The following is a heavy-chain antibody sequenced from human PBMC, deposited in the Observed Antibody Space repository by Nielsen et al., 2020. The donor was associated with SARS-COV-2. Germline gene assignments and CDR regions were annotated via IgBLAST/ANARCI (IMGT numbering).Heavy chain of an antibody. Sequence: GESLKISCVASGFTFSNYAMHWVRQAPGKGLDWMTIISYDGTEHYADSVKGRFTISRDNSKSTVFLQMNSLKLEDTAVYYCARETIDHTNSFVDYWGQGTLVTVSS. CDR1: GFTFSNYA. J-gene: IGHJ4*02. D-gene: IGHD1-1*01. CDR3: ARETIDHTNSFVDY. V-gene: IGHV3-30*04. CDR2: ISYDGTE.